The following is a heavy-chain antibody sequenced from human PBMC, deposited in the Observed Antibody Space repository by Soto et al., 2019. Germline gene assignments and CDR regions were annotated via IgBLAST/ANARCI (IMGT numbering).Heavy chain of an antibody. CDR2: IKSKTDGGTT. D-gene: IGHD1-26*01. Sequence: GGSLRLSCAASGFTFSNAWMSWVRQAPGKGLEWVGRIKSKTDGGTTDYAAPVKGRFTISRDDSKNTLYLQMNSLKTEDTAVYYCTTARSAPPFSARWEIDERYYYYMDVWGKGTTVTVSS. V-gene: IGHV3-15*01. CDR3: TTARSAPPFSARWEIDERYYYYMDV. CDR1: GFTFSNAW. J-gene: IGHJ6*03.